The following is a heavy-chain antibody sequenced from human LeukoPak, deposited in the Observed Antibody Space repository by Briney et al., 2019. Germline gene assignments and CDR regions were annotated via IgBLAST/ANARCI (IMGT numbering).Heavy chain of an antibody. CDR1: GFSFSTTW. V-gene: IGHV3-15*01. D-gene: IGHD1-26*01. Sequence: GGSLRLSCVASGFSFSTTWMSWVRQAPGKGLEGVGRIKSKSDGGTADYTAAVKGRVTISRHDSEDTVYLQMNSLKVEDTGVYYCGTHPVYSPYYWGQGTLVTVSS. CDR3: GTHPVYSPYY. CDR2: IKSKSDGGTA. J-gene: IGHJ4*02.